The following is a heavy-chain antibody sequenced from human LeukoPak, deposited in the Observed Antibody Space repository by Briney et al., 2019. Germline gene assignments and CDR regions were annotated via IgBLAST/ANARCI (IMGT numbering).Heavy chain of an antibody. D-gene: IGHD3-22*01. CDR2: ISAYNGNT. V-gene: IGHV1-18*01. Sequence: ASVKVSCKASGYTFTSYGISLVRQAPGQGLEWMGWISAYNGNTNYAQKLQGRVTMTTDTSTSTAYMELRSLRSDDTAVYYCARRYYYDSSGYTNDAFDIWGQGTMVTVSS. CDR1: GYTFTSYG. J-gene: IGHJ3*02. CDR3: ARRYYYDSSGYTNDAFDI.